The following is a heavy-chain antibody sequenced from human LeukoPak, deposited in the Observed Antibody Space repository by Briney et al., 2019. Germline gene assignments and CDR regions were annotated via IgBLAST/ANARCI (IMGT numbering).Heavy chain of an antibody. Sequence: AGGSLRLSCAASGFTFDDYAMHWVRQAPGKGLEWVSGISWNSGSIGYADSVKGRFTISRDNAKNSLYLQMNSLRAEDTALYYCAHLVWEYVGGLDVWGQGTTVTVSS. CDR2: ISWNSGSI. V-gene: IGHV3-9*01. D-gene: IGHD1-26*01. J-gene: IGHJ6*02. CDR3: AHLVWEYVGGLDV. CDR1: GFTFDDYA.